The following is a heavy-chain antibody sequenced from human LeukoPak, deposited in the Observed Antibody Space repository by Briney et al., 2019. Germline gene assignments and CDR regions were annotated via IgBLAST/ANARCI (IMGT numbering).Heavy chain of an antibody. V-gene: IGHV1-18*04. CDR2: ISAYNGNT. CDR3: ARVYDGYFDY. Sequence: GESLKISCKGSGYTFTTYWISWVRQAPGQGLEWMGWISAYNGNTNYAQKLQGRVTMTTDTSTSTAYMELRSLRSDDTAVYYCARVYDGYFDYWGQGTLVTVSS. D-gene: IGHD5/OR15-5a*01. J-gene: IGHJ4*02. CDR1: GYTFTTYW.